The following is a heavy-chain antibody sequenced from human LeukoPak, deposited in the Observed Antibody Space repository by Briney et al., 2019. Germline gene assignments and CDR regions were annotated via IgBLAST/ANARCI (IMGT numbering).Heavy chain of an antibody. V-gene: IGHV4-38-2*01. J-gene: IGHJ4*02. D-gene: IGHD6-13*01. CDR3: ARAGSQYSSSWNFDY. Sequence: PSETLSLTCAVSGYSISSGYYWGWIRQPPGKGLEWIGSIYHSGSTYYNPSLKSRVTISVDTSKNQFSLKLSSVTAADTAVYYCARAGSQYSSSWNFDYWGQGTLVTVSS. CDR1: GYSISSGYY. CDR2: IYHSGST.